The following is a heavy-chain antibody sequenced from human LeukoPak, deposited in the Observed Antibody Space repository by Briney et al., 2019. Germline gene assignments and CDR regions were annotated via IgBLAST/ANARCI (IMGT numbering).Heavy chain of an antibody. CDR2: KSRGGSTI. CDR3: ARVISSSSSGGDWFDP. V-gene: IGHV3-11*01. J-gene: IGHJ5*02. Sequence: LKLSCEAPGFTLRHCLLTQIPRAPGKLEQSAPKKSRGGSTIYYVESVKGRFTISRDNAKNSLYLQMNSLRAEDTAVYYCARVISSSSSGGDWFDPWGQGTLVTVSS. D-gene: IGHD6-6*01. CDR1: GFTLRHCL.